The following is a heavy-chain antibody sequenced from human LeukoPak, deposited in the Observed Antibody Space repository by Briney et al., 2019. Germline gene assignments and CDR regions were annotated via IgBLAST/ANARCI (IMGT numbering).Heavy chain of an antibody. CDR3: ARLRPSIGAAGTFDY. CDR1: GGSISSYY. J-gene: IGHJ4*02. CDR2: IYYTGST. V-gene: IGHV4-59*08. Sequence: SETLSLTCTVSGGSISSYYWSWIRQPPGKGLEWIGYIYYTGSTMYNASLKSRVTISVDTSKNQFSLKLSSVTAADTAVYYCARLRPSIGAAGTFDYWGQGTLVTVSS. D-gene: IGHD6-13*01.